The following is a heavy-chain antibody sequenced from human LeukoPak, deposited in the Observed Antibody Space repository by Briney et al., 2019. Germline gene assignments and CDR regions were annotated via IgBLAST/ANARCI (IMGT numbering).Heavy chain of an antibody. V-gene: IGHV3-23*01. CDR1: GFTFSSYA. CDR3: ATSRGSSWSNFDY. J-gene: IGHJ4*02. CDR2: ISGSGGST. Sequence: GGSLRLSCAASGFTFSSYAMSWVRQAPGKGLEWVSAISGSGGSTYYADSVKGRFTISRDNSKNTLYLQMYSLRAEDTAVYYCATSRGSSWSNFDYWGQGTLVTVSS. D-gene: IGHD6-13*01.